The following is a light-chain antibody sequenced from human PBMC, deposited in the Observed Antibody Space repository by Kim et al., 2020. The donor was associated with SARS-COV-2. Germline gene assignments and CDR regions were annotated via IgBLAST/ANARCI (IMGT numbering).Light chain of an antibody. CDR1: SSDVGGYNY. CDR3: SSYTSSSTRV. CDR2: DVS. J-gene: IGLJ3*02. Sequence: QSALTQPASVSGSPGQSITISCTGTSSDVGGYNYVSWYQQHPGKAPKHMIYDVSNRPSGVSNRFSGSKSGNTASLTISGLQAEDEADYYCSSYTSSSTRVFGGGTQLTVL. V-gene: IGLV2-14*03.